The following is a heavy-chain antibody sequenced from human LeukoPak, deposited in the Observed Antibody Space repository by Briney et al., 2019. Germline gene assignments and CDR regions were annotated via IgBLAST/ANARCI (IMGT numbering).Heavy chain of an antibody. J-gene: IGHJ3*02. CDR2: ISYDGSNK. D-gene: IGHD6-19*01. Sequence: PGGSLRLSCAASGFTFSSYGMHWVRQAPGKGLEWVAVISYDGSNKYYADSVKGRFTISRDNSKNTLYLQMNSLRAEDTAVYYCARAPPGIAVAGTESRAFDIWGQGTMVTVSS. CDR3: ARAPPGIAVAGTESRAFDI. CDR1: GFTFSSYG. V-gene: IGHV3-30*19.